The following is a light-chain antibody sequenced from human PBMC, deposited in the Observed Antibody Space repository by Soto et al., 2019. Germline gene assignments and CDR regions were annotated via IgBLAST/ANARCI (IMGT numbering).Light chain of an antibody. V-gene: IGKV1-39*01. J-gene: IGKJ3*01. CDR2: EAS. Sequence: DIQMTQSPSSLSASVGDRVTITCRASQSISSHLNWYQQKPGKAPQPLIYEASSLQGGVPSRFSGSGYGTDFTLTISRLQADDFAIYFCQQRYSMPLTFGPGTRVDIK. CDR3: QQRYSMPLT. CDR1: QSISSH.